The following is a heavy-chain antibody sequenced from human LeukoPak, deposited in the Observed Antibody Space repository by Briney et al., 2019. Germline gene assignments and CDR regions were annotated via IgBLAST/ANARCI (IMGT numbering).Heavy chain of an antibody. J-gene: IGHJ4*02. CDR2: IIPILGIA. Sequence: SVRVSCTASGGSFSSYAISWVRQAPGQGLEWMGRIIPILGIANYAQKFQGRVTITADKSTSTAYMELSSLRSEDTAVYYCARAGGGMATTWRGFDYWGQGTLVTVSS. D-gene: IGHD5-24*01. CDR1: GGSFSSYA. CDR3: ARAGGGMATTWRGFDY. V-gene: IGHV1-69*04.